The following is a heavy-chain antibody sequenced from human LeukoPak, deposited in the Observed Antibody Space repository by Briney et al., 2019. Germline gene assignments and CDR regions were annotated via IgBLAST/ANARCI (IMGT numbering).Heavy chain of an antibody. Sequence: SETLSLTCTVSGGSISGASYYWSWIRQPAGKGLEWIGRIYSSGSTNYNPSLKSRVTISLDTSKNQFSLKLSSVTAADTAVYYCARNLIPEQLVLNFWGQGTLVTVSS. J-gene: IGHJ4*02. CDR2: IYSSGST. CDR3: ARNLIPEQLVLNF. CDR1: GGSISGASYY. D-gene: IGHD6-13*01. V-gene: IGHV4-61*02.